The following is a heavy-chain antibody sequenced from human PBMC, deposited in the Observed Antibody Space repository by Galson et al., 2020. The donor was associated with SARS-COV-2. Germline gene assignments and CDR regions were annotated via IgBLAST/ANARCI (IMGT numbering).Heavy chain of an antibody. Sequence: AGGSLRLSCAASGFTFSDYYMSWIRQAPGKGLEWVSYISSSSGYTNYADSVKGRFTISRDNAKNSLYLQMNSLRADDTAVYYCAGGSSNWGRYYWGQGTLVTVSS. CDR1: GFTFSDYY. J-gene: IGHJ4*02. CDR3: AGGSSNWGRYY. D-gene: IGHD6-13*01. CDR2: ISSSSGYT. V-gene: IGHV3-11*06.